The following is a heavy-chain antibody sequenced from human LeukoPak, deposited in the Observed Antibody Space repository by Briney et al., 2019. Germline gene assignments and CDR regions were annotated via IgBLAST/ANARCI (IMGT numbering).Heavy chain of an antibody. Sequence: GGSLRLSCAASGFTFSSYAMTWVRQAPGKGLQWVSSISINADDTHYADSVKGRFTISRDNSKNTLYLQMNSLRPEDTALYYCARDGYSGFEGGYDYWGQGTLVTVSS. J-gene: IGHJ4*02. CDR2: ISINADDT. V-gene: IGHV3-23*01. CDR3: ARDGYSGFEGGYDY. CDR1: GFTFSSYA. D-gene: IGHD5-12*01.